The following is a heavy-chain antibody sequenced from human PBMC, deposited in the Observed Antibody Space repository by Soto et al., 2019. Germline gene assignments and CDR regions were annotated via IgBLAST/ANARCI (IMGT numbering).Heavy chain of an antibody. CDR1: GGSFSGYY. D-gene: IGHD2-2*01. V-gene: IGHV4-34*01. Sequence: QVQLQQWGAGLLKPSETLSLTCAVYGGSFSGYYWSWIRQPPGKGLEWIGEINHSGSTNYNPSLKGRVTISVDTSKNQFSLKLSSVTAADTAVYYCARMGYCSSTSCEGMDVWGQGTTVTVSS. CDR2: INHSGST. J-gene: IGHJ6*02. CDR3: ARMGYCSSTSCEGMDV.